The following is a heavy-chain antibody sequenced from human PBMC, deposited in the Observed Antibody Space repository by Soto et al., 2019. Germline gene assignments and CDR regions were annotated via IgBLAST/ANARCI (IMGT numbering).Heavy chain of an antibody. Sequence: PSETLSLTCTVSGGSISSGGYSWSWIRQPPGKGLEWIGYIYHSGSTYYNPSLKSRVTISVDRSKNQFSLKLSSVTAADTAVYYCARASLRFLEWLDYWGQGTLVTGSS. V-gene: IGHV4-30-2*01. J-gene: IGHJ4*02. D-gene: IGHD3-3*01. CDR1: GGSISSGGYS. CDR2: IYHSGST. CDR3: ARASLRFLEWLDY.